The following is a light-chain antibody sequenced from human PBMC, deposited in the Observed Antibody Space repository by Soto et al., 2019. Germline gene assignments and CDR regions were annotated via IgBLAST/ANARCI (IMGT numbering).Light chain of an antibody. CDR1: GSNIGNNY. CDR2: EDN. Sequence: QSVLTQPPSVSGTPGQRVTISCSGSGSNIGNNYVSWYQQLPGAAPKLLIYEDNKRPSGIPDRFSGSKSDTSATLGITGLQTGDEADYYCGTWHSSVSAEGVFGGGTKLTVL. J-gene: IGLJ3*02. CDR3: GTWHSSVSAEGV. V-gene: IGLV1-51*02.